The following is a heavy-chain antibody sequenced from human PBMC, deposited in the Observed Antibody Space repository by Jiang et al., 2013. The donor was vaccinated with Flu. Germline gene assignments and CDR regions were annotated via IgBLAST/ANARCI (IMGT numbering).Heavy chain of an antibody. Sequence: GLLKPSETLSLTCTVSGGSISSSSYYWGWIRQPPGKGLEWIGEINHSGSTNYNPSLKSRVTISVDTSKNQFSLKLSSVTAADTAVYYCASTSHDIVATARPPRFDYWGQGTLVTVSS. CDR2: INHSGST. V-gene: IGHV4-39*07. D-gene: IGHD5-12*01. CDR3: ASTSHDIVATARPPRFDY. CDR1: GGSISSSSYY. J-gene: IGHJ4*02.